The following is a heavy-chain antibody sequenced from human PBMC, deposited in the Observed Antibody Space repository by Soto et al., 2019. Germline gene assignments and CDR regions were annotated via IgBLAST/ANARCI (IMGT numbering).Heavy chain of an antibody. CDR1: GYTFGSYG. CDR3: ARDRVVVPGWFDP. V-gene: IGHV1-18*01. CDR2: ISAYNGNT. D-gene: IGHD3-3*01. J-gene: IGHJ5*02. Sequence: QGQLVQSGAEVKKPGASVKVSCKASGYTFGSYGMTWVRQAPGQGLEWMGWISAYNGNTDYAQKFQGRVTLTTDTSTDTAYMELRSLRSDDTAVYYCARDRVVVPGWFDPWGQGTLVTVSS.